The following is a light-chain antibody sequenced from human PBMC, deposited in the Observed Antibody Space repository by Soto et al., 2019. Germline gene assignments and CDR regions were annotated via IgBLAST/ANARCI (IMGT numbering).Light chain of an antibody. V-gene: IGKV3-15*01. Sequence: EVVMTQSPATLSVSPGERATLSCRASQNVNANLAWYQQKPGQAPRLLIHGASTRATGIPARFSGSGFGTKFILTLSSLQAEDFAVYYCQQYNTWLWTFGQGTKVEGK. CDR3: QQYNTWLWT. CDR1: QNVNAN. J-gene: IGKJ1*01. CDR2: GAS.